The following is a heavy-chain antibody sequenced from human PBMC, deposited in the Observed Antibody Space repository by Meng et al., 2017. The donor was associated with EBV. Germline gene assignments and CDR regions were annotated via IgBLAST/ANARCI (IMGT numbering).Heavy chain of an antibody. V-gene: IGHV3-74*01. CDR1: GFTFISYW. J-gene: IGHJ4*02. Sequence: VETGGARGGYVQPGGALGLSCAASGFTFISYWMHWVRQAPGKGLVWVSRINSDGSSTSYADSVKGRFTISRDNAKNTLYLQMNSLRAEDTAVYYCARGGGYSSSWYPDWGQGTLVTVSS. CDR2: INSDGSST. D-gene: IGHD6-13*01. CDR3: ARGGGYSSSWYPD.